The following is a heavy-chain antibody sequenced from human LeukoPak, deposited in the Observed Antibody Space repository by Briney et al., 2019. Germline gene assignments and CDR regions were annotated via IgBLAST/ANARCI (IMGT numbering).Heavy chain of an antibody. CDR3: ARGYTVGFDR. D-gene: IGHD1-14*01. CDR1: GFTVSSNY. V-gene: IGHV3-53*01. Sequence: GGSLRLSCAASGFTVSSNYMSWVRRAPGKGLEWVSVIYSGGDTYHADSVKGRFTVSRDSSKNTVYLQMNSLRVEDTAVYYCARGYTVGFDRWGQGTLVTVSS. CDR2: IYSGGDT. J-gene: IGHJ5*02.